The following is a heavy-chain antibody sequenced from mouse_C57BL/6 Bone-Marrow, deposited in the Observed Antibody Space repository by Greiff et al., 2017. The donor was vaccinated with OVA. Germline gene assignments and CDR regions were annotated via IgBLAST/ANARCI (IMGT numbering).Heavy chain of an antibody. D-gene: IGHD1-1*01. Sequence: EVQLQQSGAELVRPGASVKLSCTASGFNIKDYYMHWVKQRPEQGLEWIGRIDPEDGDTEYAPKFQGKATMTADTSSNTAYLQLSSLTSEDTAVYYCTTWDGSSYRWYFDVWGTGTTVTVSS. CDR1: GFNIKDYY. CDR2: IDPEDGDT. V-gene: IGHV14-1*01. J-gene: IGHJ1*03. CDR3: TTWDGSSYRWYFDV.